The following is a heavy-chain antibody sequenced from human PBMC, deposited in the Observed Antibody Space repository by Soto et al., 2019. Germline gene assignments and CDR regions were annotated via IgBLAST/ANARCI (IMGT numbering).Heavy chain of an antibody. J-gene: IGHJ4*02. CDR3: VTGDHLVR. Sequence: QMQLVQSGAEARKPGASVKVSCKTSGYTFTGYYLNWLRQAPGRGLEWVVWINPKTGDTNHAQKFQGRVTMTTDTSISTCYMELSGLKSDDTAVYYCVTGDHLVRWGQGTRVTVS. CDR1: GYTFTGYY. V-gene: IGHV1-2*02. CDR2: INPKTGDT. D-gene: IGHD6-6*01.